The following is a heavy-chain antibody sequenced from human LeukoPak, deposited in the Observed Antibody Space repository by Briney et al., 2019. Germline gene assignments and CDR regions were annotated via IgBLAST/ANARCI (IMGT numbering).Heavy chain of an antibody. CDR1: GDSTSSDNYY. V-gene: IGHV4-30-4*01. CDR3: ARAGYSSGWYPNNWFDP. D-gene: IGHD6-19*01. Sequence: PSETLSLTCTVSGDSTSSDNYYWSWIRQPPGKGLEWIGYIYYSGSTYYNPSLKSRVTISEDRSKNQFSLKLSSVTAADTAVYYCARAGYSSGWYPNNWFDPWGQGTLVTVSS. J-gene: IGHJ5*02. CDR2: IYYSGST.